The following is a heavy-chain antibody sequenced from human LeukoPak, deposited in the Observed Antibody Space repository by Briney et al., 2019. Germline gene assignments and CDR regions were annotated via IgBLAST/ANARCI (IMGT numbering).Heavy chain of an antibody. V-gene: IGHV3-48*03. J-gene: IGHJ4*02. CDR1: GFTFSNYE. D-gene: IGHD3-10*01. CDR3: ARGGSFVEY. Sequence: GGSLRLSCAASGFTFSNYEMHWVRRAPGKGLEWVSYISSGGSTVYYADSVKGRFTVSRDNAKNSLYLQMSSLRAEDTAVYYCARGGSFVEYWGQGTLVTVSS. CDR2: ISSGGSTV.